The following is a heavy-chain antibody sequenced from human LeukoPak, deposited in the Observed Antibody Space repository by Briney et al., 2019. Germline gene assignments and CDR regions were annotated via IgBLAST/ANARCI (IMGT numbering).Heavy chain of an antibody. J-gene: IGHJ4*02. Sequence: RSLRLSCAASGFTFSSYAMHWVRQAPGKGLEWVAVISYDGSNKYYADSVKGRFTISRGNSKNTLYLQMNSLRAEDTAVYYCARDSFYYGSGSQNIFDYWGQGTLVTVSS. CDR3: ARDSFYYGSGSQNIFDY. V-gene: IGHV3-30-3*01. CDR1: GFTFSSYA. D-gene: IGHD3-10*01. CDR2: ISYDGSNK.